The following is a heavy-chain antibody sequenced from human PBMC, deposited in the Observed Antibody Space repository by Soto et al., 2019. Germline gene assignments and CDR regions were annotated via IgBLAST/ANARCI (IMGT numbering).Heavy chain of an antibody. CDR3: ARDLFTIFGVVIIPYGMDV. J-gene: IGHJ6*02. CDR2: IIPIFGTA. V-gene: IGHV1-69*13. Sequence: GASVKVSCKASGGTFSSYAISWVRQAPGQGLEWMGGIIPIFGTANYAQKFQGRVTITADESTSTAYMELSSLRSEDTAVYYCARDLFTIFGVVIIPYGMDVWGQGTLVTVSS. CDR1: GGTFSSYA. D-gene: IGHD3-3*01.